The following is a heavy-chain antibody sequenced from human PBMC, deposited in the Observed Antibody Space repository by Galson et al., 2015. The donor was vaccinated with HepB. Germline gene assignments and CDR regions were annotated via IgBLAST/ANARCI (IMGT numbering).Heavy chain of an antibody. CDR2: IWFHGSNE. D-gene: IGHD3-3*01. J-gene: IGHJ4*02. Sequence: SLRLSCAASGFTFSSYGMHWVRQAPGKGLEWVAFIWFHGSNEYYGDSVKGRFTISRDNSKNTLYLQMNGLRAEDTAVYYCAREGGENWSGYYPDYWGQGTLVTGSS. V-gene: IGHV3-33*01. CDR1: GFTFSSYG. CDR3: AREGGENWSGYYPDY.